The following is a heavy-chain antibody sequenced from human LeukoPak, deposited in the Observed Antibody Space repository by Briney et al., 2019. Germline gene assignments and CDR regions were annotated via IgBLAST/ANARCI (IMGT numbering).Heavy chain of an antibody. Sequence: GGSLRLSCVASGFDFDKYPMHWVRQAPGKGLQYVAGINSNGGVTYYANSVKGRFTISRANFKNTVYLQLGSVRGEDMAVYYCAKNAEESGTFFDYWGQGTLVTVSP. D-gene: IGHD1-1*01. CDR2: INSNGGVT. CDR3: AKNAEESGTFFDY. J-gene: IGHJ4*02. CDR1: GFDFDKYP. V-gene: IGHV3-64*01.